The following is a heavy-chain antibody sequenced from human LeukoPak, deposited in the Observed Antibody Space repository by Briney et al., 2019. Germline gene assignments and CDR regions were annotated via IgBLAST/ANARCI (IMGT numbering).Heavy chain of an antibody. CDR1: GGSISSIDYS. Sequence: PSETLSLTCTVSGGSISSIDYSWSWIRQPAGKGLEWIGRVSSSGSTNYNPSLKSRVTMSVDPSRNQFSLKLWSVTAADTAIYSCARGLVQGVTASDIWGQGTMVTVSS. CDR3: ARGLVQGVTASDI. CDR2: VSSSGST. V-gene: IGHV4-61*02. D-gene: IGHD3-10*01. J-gene: IGHJ3*02.